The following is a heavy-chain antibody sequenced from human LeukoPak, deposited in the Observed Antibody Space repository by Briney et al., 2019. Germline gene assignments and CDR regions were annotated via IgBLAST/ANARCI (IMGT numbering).Heavy chain of an antibody. Sequence: QPGRSLRLSCAASGFTFSSYGMHWVRQAPGKGLEWVAVISYDGSNKCYADSVKGRFTISRDNSKNTLYLQMNSLRAEDTAVYYCAKDADSSGPVGYFDYWGQGTLVTVSS. CDR3: AKDADSSGPVGYFDY. CDR2: ISYDGSNK. V-gene: IGHV3-30*18. J-gene: IGHJ4*02. CDR1: GFTFSSYG. D-gene: IGHD3-22*01.